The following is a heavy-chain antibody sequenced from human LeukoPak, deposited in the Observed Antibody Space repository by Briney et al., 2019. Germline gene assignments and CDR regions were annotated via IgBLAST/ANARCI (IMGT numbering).Heavy chain of an antibody. J-gene: IGHJ4*02. CDR1: GFTFSSYA. CDR3: ARGDGYSYGYLAFYFDY. V-gene: IGHV3-30*01. CDR2: ISYDGSIK. D-gene: IGHD5-18*01. Sequence: PGRSLRLSCAASGFTFSSYAMHWVRQAPGKGLEWVAVISYDGSIKYYADSVKGRFTISRDNSKNTLYLQMNSLRAEDTAVYYCARGDGYSYGYLAFYFDYWGQGTLVTVSS.